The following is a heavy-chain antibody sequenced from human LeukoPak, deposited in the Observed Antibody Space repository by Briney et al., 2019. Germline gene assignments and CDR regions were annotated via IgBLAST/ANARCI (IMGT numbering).Heavy chain of an antibody. Sequence: SETLSLTCTVSGDSISSGDYYWTWIRQPAGKGLEWVGRIYSNGNTNYNPSLKSRLSISMDTSMNQFSLKLNSVTAADTAVYYCAIPMVRGVFSPFDPWGQGTLVTVSS. J-gene: IGHJ5*02. V-gene: IGHV4-61*02. CDR1: GDSISSGDYY. CDR2: IYSNGNT. CDR3: AIPMVRGVFSPFDP. D-gene: IGHD3-10*01.